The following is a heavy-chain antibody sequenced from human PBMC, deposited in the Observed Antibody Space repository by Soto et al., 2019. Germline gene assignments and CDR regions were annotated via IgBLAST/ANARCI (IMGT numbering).Heavy chain of an antibody. CDR1: GYTFTSYD. Sequence: ASVKVSCKASGYTFTSYDMNWVRQATGQGLEWMGWMNPNSGNTGYAQKFQGRVTMTRNTSISTAYMELSSLRSEDTAVYYCASTPSLLKYYYRSGSRRRYAFDIWGQGTMVTVSS. CDR2: MNPNSGNT. CDR3: ASTPSLLKYYYRSGSRRRYAFDI. J-gene: IGHJ3*02. D-gene: IGHD3-10*01. V-gene: IGHV1-8*01.